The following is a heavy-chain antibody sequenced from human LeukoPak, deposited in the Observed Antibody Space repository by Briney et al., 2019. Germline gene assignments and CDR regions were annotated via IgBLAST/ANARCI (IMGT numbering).Heavy chain of an antibody. V-gene: IGHV3-21*01. J-gene: IGHJ4*02. CDR3: ARDSSSWYPVLDY. CDR2: ISSSSSYI. Sequence: GGSLRLSCAASGFTFSSYSMNWVRQAPGKGPEWVSSISSSSSYIYYADSVKGRFTISRDNAKNSLYLQMNSLRAEDTAVYYCARDSSSWYPVLDYWGQGTLVTVSS. CDR1: GFTFSSYS. D-gene: IGHD6-13*01.